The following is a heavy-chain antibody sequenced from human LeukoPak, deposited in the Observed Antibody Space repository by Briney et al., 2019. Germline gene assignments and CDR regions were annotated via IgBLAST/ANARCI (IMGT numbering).Heavy chain of an antibody. CDR3: AKVPRIAVAGTLKFDY. CDR2: ISSSSSYI. J-gene: IGHJ4*02. V-gene: IGHV3-21*04. Sequence: PGGSLRLSCAASGFTFSSYSMNWVRQAPGKGLEWVSSISSSSSYIYYADSVKGRFTISRDNSKNTLYLQMNSLRAEDTAVYYCAKVPRIAVAGTLKFDYWGQGTLGTVSS. D-gene: IGHD6-19*01. CDR1: GFTFSSYS.